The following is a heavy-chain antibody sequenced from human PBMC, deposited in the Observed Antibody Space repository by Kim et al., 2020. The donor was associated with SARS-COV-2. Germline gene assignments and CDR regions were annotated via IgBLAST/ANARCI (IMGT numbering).Heavy chain of an antibody. CDR1: GGSFSGYY. D-gene: IGHD6-6*01. CDR2: INHSGST. J-gene: IGHJ3*02. V-gene: IGHV4-34*01. Sequence: SETLSLTCAVYGGSFSGYYWSWIRQPPGKGLEWIGEINHSGSTNYNPSLKSRVTISVDTSKNQFSLKLSSVTAADTAVYYCARKASRMGAFDIWGQGTMVTVSS. CDR3: ARKASRMGAFDI.